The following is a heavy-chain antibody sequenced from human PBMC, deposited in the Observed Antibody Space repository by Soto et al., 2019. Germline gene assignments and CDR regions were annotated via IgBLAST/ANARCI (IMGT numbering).Heavy chain of an antibody. CDR3: AKDRREYGDSLVNNYFDP. Sequence: QEQLVESGGGVVQPGTSLRLSCAASGFTFSSYGMHWVRQAPGKGLEWVAVTSHDGSNKFYADSVKGRFSISRDDSKNTQFMQMNSLRTEDTAVYYCAKDRREYGDSLVNNYFDPWGQGNLVTVSS. CDR1: GFTFSSYG. V-gene: IGHV3-30*18. D-gene: IGHD4-17*01. J-gene: IGHJ5*02. CDR2: TSHDGSNK.